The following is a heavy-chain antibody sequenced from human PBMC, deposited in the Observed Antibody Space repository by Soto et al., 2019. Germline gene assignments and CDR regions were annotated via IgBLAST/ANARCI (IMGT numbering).Heavy chain of an antibody. J-gene: IGHJ5*02. CDR1: GFTFTNYY. V-gene: IGHV3-74*01. CDR3: ARRLYGDYVGNDL. D-gene: IGHD4-17*01. Sequence: GGSLRLSFAASGFTFTNYYMHWVRQVPVKGLVWVSRINIDGTTTDYAESVKGRFTISRDNAKNTVSLQMNGLRAEDTGVFYCARRLYGDYVGNDLWGQGTLVAVSS. CDR2: INIDGTTT.